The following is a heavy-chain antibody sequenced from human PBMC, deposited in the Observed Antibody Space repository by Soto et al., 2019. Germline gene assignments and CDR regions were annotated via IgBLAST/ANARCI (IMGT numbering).Heavy chain of an antibody. Sequence: KPSETLSLTCALYGGSFSNYYWSWIRQPPGKGLEWIGEINHSGDTKYNPSLKSRVTISVDTSKNQISLRLNSVSAADSAVYYCAGREYSSSSFYYYYYAMDVWGQGTTVTVSS. CDR1: GGSFSNYY. J-gene: IGHJ6*02. V-gene: IGHV4-34*01. D-gene: IGHD6-6*01. CDR3: AGREYSSSSFYYYYYAMDV. CDR2: INHSGDT.